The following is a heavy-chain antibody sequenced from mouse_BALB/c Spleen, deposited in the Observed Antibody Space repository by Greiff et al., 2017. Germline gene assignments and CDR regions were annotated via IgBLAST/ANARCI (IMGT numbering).Heavy chain of an antibody. CDR3: ARDSYDGGFAY. J-gene: IGHJ3*01. Sequence: EVQVVESGGGLVKPGGSLKLSCAASGFTFSSYAMSWVRQTPEKRLEWVASISSGGSTYYPDSVKGRFTISRDNARNILYLQMSSLRSEDTAMYYCARDSYDGGFAYWGQGTLVTVSA. CDR1: GFTFSSYA. V-gene: IGHV5-6-5*01. D-gene: IGHD2-3*01. CDR2: ISSGGST.